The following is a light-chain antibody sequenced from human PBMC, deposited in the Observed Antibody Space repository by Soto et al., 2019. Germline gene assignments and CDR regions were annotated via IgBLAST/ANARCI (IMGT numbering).Light chain of an antibody. Sequence: QSALTQPASVSGSPGQSITITCSGTTDDVGSTDSDSWYQHHPGEAPRLVIYEVKKRPSGVPGRFSCSKSVNTASLSSSGLQPEDEAYYYCRSYTTTGASIFGSGTKLTVL. CDR3: RSYTTTGASI. J-gene: IGLJ6*01. V-gene: IGLV2-14*01. CDR1: TDDVGSTDS. CDR2: EVK.